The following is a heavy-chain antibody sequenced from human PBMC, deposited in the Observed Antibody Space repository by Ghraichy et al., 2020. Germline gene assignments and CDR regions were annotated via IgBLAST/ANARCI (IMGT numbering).Heavy chain of an antibody. CDR1: GGSISSSSYY. Sequence: SQTLSLTCTVSGGSISSSSYYWGWIRQPPGKGLEWIGSIYYSGSTYYNPSLKSRVTISVDTSKNQFSLKLSSVTAADTAVYYCARPADGAGSYDSSGYWGYWGQGTLVTVSS. D-gene: IGHD3-22*01. CDR2: IYYSGST. CDR3: ARPADGAGSYDSSGYWGY. V-gene: IGHV4-39*01. J-gene: IGHJ4*02.